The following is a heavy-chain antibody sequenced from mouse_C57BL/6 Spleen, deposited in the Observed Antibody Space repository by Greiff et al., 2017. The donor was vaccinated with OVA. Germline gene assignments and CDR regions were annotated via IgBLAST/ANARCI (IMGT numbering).Heavy chain of an antibody. D-gene: IGHD2-2*01. J-gene: IGHJ4*01. CDR1: GYAFTNYL. CDR2: INPGSGGT. Sequence: QVQLQQSGAELVRPGTSVKVSCKASGYAFTNYLIEWVKQRPGQGLEWIGVINPGSGGTNYNEKFKGKATLPADKSSSTAYMQLSSLTSEDSAVYFCARFPAYGYDEATYARDYWGQGTSVTVSS. CDR3: ARFPAYGYDEATYARDY. V-gene: IGHV1-54*01.